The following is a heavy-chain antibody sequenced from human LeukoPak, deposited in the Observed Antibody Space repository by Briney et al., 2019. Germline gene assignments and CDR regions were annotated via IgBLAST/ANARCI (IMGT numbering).Heavy chain of an antibody. CDR3: ARDRGGSSSWSKIYYYYYGMDV. CDR1: GFTFSSYA. D-gene: IGHD6-13*01. CDR2: ISGSGGST. Sequence: PGGSLRLSCAASGFTFSSYAMSWVRQAPGKGLEWVSAISGSGGSTYYADSVKGRFTISRDNSKNTLYLQMNSLRAEDTAVYYCARDRGGSSSWSKIYYYYYGMDVWGQGTTVTVSS. V-gene: IGHV3-23*01. J-gene: IGHJ6*02.